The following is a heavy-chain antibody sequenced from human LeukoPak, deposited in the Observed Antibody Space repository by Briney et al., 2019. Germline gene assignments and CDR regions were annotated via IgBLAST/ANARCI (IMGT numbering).Heavy chain of an antibody. V-gene: IGHV3-7*01. J-gene: IGHJ4*02. CDR3: ARDPMITFGGVIVKEEYYFDY. D-gene: IGHD3-16*02. Sequence: PGGSLRLSCAASGFTFSSYSMNWVRQAPGKGLEWVANIKQDGSEKYYVDSVKGRFTISRDNAKNSLYLQMNSLRAEDTAVYYCARDPMITFGGVIVKEEYYFDYWGQGTLVTVSS. CDR2: IKQDGSEK. CDR1: GFTFSSYS.